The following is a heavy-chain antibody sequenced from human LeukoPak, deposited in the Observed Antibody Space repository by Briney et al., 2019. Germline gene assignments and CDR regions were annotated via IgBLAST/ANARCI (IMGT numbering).Heavy chain of an antibody. CDR3: AREYSNSSDDS. CDR2: ISSNGGST. J-gene: IGHJ5*01. Sequence: GGSLRLSWAASGFTFSRYAMRWVLQAPGKGLEDVSAISSNGGSTYYANSVKGRFTISRDNSKNTLYLQMGSLRAEDMTLYYCAREYSNSSDDSWGQGTLVTDSS. V-gene: IGHV3-64*01. CDR1: GFTFSRYA. D-gene: IGHD6-6*01.